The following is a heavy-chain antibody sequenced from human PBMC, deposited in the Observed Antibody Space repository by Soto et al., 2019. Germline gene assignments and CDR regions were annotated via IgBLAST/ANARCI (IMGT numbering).Heavy chain of an antibody. CDR3: TIAIGSWFDP. V-gene: IGHV3-15*07. CDR2: IKSKTDGGTT. D-gene: IGHD2-2*02. Sequence: GGALWVSCVAFGFTFSNAWMKWVRQAPGKGLEWVGRIKSKTDGGTTDYAAPVKGRFTISRDDSKNTLYLQMNSLRTEDTAVYYCTIAIGSWFDPWGQGALVTVSS. J-gene: IGHJ5*02. CDR1: GFTFSNAW.